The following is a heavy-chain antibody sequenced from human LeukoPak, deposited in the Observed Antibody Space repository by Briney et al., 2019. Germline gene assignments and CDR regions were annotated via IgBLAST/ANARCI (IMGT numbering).Heavy chain of an antibody. CDR2: INWNGGST. CDR3: ARGSSGWYNYHYYYVDV. Sequence: PGGSLRLSCAASGFTFDDYGMSWVRQAPGKGLEWVSGINWNGGSTGYADSVKGRFTISRDNAKNSLYLQMNSLRAEDTALYYCARGSSGWYNYHYYYVDVWGKGTTVTVSS. J-gene: IGHJ6*03. D-gene: IGHD6-19*01. V-gene: IGHV3-20*04. CDR1: GFTFDDYG.